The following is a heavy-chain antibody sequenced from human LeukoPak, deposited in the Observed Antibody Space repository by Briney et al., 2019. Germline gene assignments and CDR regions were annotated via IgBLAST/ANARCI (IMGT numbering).Heavy chain of an antibody. V-gene: IGHV4-59*01. CDR3: ARVVYSYGFVNWFDP. CDR1: LGSTSIYN. J-gene: IGHJ5*02. Sequence: PSETLSLTCTLPLGSTSIYNGSWIRQPPQKGRGWMGYIYYRVSTNYNPALKSRVTISVDTSKNQFSVKLSSVTAADTAVYYCARVVYSYGFVNWFDPWGQGTLVTVSS. CDR2: IYYRVST. D-gene: IGHD5-18*01.